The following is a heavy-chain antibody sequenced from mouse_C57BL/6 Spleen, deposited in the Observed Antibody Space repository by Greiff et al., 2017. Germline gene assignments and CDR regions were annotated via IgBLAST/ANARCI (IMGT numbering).Heavy chain of an antibody. CDR3: VRQGTCPYFDY. J-gene: IGHJ2*01. V-gene: IGHV10-1*01. CDR2: IRSKSNNYAT. Sequence: EVQLVESGGGLVQPKGSLKLSCAASGFSFNTYAMNWVRQAPGKGLEWVARIRSKSNNYATYYADSVKDRFTISRDDSESMLYLQMNNLKTEDTAMYYCVRQGTCPYFDYWGQGTTLTVSS. CDR1: GFSFNTYA.